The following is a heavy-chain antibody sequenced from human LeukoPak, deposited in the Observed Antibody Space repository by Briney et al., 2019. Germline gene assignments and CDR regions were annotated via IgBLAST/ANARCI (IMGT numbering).Heavy chain of an antibody. CDR1: GFTVSSNY. V-gene: IGHV3-53*01. Sequence: GGSLRLSCAASGFTVSSNYMSWVRQAPGKGLEWVSGIDGGTTVTHYADSVQGRFIISRDSSKNTLYLQMSSLRAEDTAIYYCAKDLFRWAFDYWAQGTLVTVSS. CDR3: AKDLFRWAFDY. D-gene: IGHD2-21*01. CDR2: IDGGTTVT. J-gene: IGHJ4*02.